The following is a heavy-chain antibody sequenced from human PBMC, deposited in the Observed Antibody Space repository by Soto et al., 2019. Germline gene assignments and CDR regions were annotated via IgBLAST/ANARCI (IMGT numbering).Heavy chain of an antibody. V-gene: IGHV3-30*18. D-gene: IGHD3-22*01. Sequence: PGGSLRLSCAASGFTFSNYGMHWVRQAPGKGLEWVAIVSHNGNDKYYVDSVKGRFTISRDNSKNTVYLQMNNLRADDTAVYYCAKATTMVVVTKDYYNGTDVWGQGTTVTVSS. CDR1: GFTFSNYG. CDR2: VSHNGNDK. J-gene: IGHJ6*02. CDR3: AKATTMVVVTKDYYNGTDV.